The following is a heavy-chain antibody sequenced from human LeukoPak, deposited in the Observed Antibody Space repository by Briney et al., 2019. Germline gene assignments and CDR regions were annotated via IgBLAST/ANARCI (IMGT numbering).Heavy chain of an antibody. CDR1: GFTFSSYG. CDR3: AKERTSGWYDAFDI. CDR2: IRYDGSNK. D-gene: IGHD6-19*01. V-gene: IGHV3-30*02. J-gene: IGHJ3*02. Sequence: PGGSLRLSCAASGFTFSSYGMHWVRQAPGKGLEWEAFIRYDGSNKYYADSVKGRFTISRDNSKNTLYLQMNSLRAEDTAVYYCAKERTSGWYDAFDIWGQGKMVTVSS.